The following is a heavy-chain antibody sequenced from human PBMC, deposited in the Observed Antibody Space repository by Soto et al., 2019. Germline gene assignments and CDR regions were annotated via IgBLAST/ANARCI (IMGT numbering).Heavy chain of an antibody. V-gene: IGHV4-59*08. CDR2: IYYSVST. Sequence: QVQLQESGPGLVKPSETLSLTCTVSGGSISSYYWSWIRQPPGKGLEWIGYIYYSVSTNYNSSLKSRVTISVDTSKNQFSLKLRSVTAADTAVYYCGGAGIAAAGIDYWGQGTLVTVSS. CDR1: GGSISSYY. J-gene: IGHJ4*02. CDR3: GGAGIAAAGIDY. D-gene: IGHD6-13*01.